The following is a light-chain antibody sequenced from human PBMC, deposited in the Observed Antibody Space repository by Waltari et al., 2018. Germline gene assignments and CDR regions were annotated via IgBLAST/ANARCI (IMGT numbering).Light chain of an antibody. CDR3: SSYSGSNDYV. CDR2: EVN. J-gene: IGLJ1*01. Sequence: QSALTQPPSPSGSPGQSVTIPCPGTSSDVGGYNYVSWYQQHPGKAPKLMIYEVNKRPSGVPDRFSGSRSGNTASLTVSGLQAEDEADYYCSSYSGSNDYVFGTGTEVTVL. V-gene: IGLV2-8*01. CDR1: SSDVGGYNY.